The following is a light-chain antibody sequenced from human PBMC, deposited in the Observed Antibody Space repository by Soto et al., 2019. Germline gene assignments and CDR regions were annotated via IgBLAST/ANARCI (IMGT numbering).Light chain of an antibody. CDR3: YSYTTSSTYV. V-gene: IGLV2-14*01. J-gene: IGLJ1*01. Sequence: QPASVSGSPGQSITISCTGTSSDVGAYNYVSWYQQHPAKIPKLMIYHVSNRPSGVSDRFSGSKSGNTASLTISGLQAEDEADYYCYSYTTSSTYVFGTGTKLTVL. CDR1: SSDVGAYNY. CDR2: HVS.